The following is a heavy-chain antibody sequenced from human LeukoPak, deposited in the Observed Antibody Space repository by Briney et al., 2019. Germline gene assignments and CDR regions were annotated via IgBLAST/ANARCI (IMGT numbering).Heavy chain of an antibody. CDR2: INAGNGNT. Sequence: GASVKVSCKASGYTFTSYAMHWVRQAPGQRLEWMGWINAGNGNTKYSQKFQGRVTITRDTSASTAYMELSSLRSEDTAVYYCARCITIAVPWDAFDIWGQGTMVTVSS. CDR1: GYTFTSYA. CDR3: ARCITIAVPWDAFDI. V-gene: IGHV1-3*01. J-gene: IGHJ3*02. D-gene: IGHD3-9*01.